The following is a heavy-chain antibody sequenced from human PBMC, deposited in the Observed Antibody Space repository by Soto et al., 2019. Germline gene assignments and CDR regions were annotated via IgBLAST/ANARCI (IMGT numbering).Heavy chain of an antibody. CDR1: GFTFRSYS. J-gene: IGHJ6*02. V-gene: IGHV3-30-3*01. Sequence: XGSLRLSRPASGFTFRSYSMHWVRQAPGKGLEWVAVISYDGSNKYYADSVKGRFTISRDNSKNTLYLQMNSLRAEDTAVYYCARALWKPVRYYYYYGMDFWGQGTTVTVSS. CDR3: ARALWKPVRYYYYYGMDF. D-gene: IGHD6-6*01. CDR2: ISYDGSNK.